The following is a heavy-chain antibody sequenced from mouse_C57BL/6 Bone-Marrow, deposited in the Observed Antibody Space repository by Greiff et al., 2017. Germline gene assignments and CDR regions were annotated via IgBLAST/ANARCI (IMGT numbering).Heavy chain of an antibody. CDR3: TTSGFFFAD. Sequence: EVQLQQSGAELVRPGASVKLSCTASGFNIKDDYMHWVKQRPEQGLEWIGWIDPENGDTDYASKFQGKATITADTSSNTAYLQLSSLTSEDTAVYYCTTSGFFFADWGQGTLVTVSA. J-gene: IGHJ3*01. V-gene: IGHV14-4*01. D-gene: IGHD3-1*01. CDR1: GFNIKDDY. CDR2: IDPENGDT.